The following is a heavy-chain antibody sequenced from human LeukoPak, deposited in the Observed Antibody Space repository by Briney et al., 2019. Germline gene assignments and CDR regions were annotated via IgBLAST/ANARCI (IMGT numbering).Heavy chain of an antibody. CDR2: IKQDGSEK. V-gene: IGHV3-7*01. D-gene: IGHD5-18*01. CDR1: GFTFSSYW. J-gene: IGHJ4*02. CDR3: ARDRRGYSFDY. Sequence: PGGSLRLSCAASGFTFSSYWMSWVRQAPGKGLEWVANIKQDGSEKYYVDSVKGRFTISRDNARNSLYLQMNSLRAEDTAVYYYARDRRGYSFDYWGQETLGTVSS.